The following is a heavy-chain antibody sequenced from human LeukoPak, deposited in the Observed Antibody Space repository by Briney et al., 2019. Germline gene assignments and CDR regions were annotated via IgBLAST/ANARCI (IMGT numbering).Heavy chain of an antibody. V-gene: IGHV3-48*01. D-gene: IGHD3-10*01. CDR1: GFTFSSYA. J-gene: IGHJ4*02. Sequence: GGSLRLSCAASGFTFSSYAMSWVRQAPGKGLEWVSFISSRSSTIYYADSVKGRFTISRDNAKNSLYLQMNSLRVEDTAVYYCARVFDGSGNSHLDYWGQGTLVTVSS. CDR3: ARVFDGSGNSHLDY. CDR2: ISSRSSTI.